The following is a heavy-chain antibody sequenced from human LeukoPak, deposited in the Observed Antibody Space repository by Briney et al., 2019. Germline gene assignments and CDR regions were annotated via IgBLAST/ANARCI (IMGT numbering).Heavy chain of an antibody. CDR3: ARGGGSSGYFYFDY. Sequence: SETLSLTCTVSGASISTYHWSWTRQPPGEGLEWIGDLFNNGGTKYNASLKGRVTISVDTSKNQFSLKLSSVTAADTAVYYCARGGGSSGYFYFDYWGQGTLVTVSS. CDR2: LFNNGGT. V-gene: IGHV4-59*12. CDR1: GASISTYH. J-gene: IGHJ4*02. D-gene: IGHD3-22*01.